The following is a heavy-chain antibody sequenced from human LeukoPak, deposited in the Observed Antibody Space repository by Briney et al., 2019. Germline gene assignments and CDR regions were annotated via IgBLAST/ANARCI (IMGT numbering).Heavy chain of an antibody. J-gene: IGHJ1*01. D-gene: IGHD2-21*02. V-gene: IGHV3-53*01. CDR1: GFTVSSSF. CDR3: ARTDETAPAEDFQH. CDR2: IYSGDSI. Sequence: GGSLRLSCAASGFTVSSSFMSWVRQAPGKGLEWVSVIYSGDSIYYADSVKGRFTISRDNSKNTLYLQMDSLRAEDTAVYYCARTDETAPAEDFQHWGQGTLVTVSS.